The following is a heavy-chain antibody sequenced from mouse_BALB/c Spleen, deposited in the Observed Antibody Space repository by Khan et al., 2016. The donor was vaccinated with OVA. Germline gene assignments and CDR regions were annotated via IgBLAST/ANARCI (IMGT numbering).Heavy chain of an antibody. CDR3: ALIYYYGSGFDY. D-gene: IGHD1-1*01. V-gene: IGHV1S135*01. Sequence: VQLKQSGPELVKPGASVTVSCKASGYSFTDYNMFWVKQSPGKSLEWLGYIYPYNGGNIYNQQFTGKATLTVDKSSSTAFMHLNSLTSEDSAVYYCALIYYYGSGFDYWGQGTTVTVSS. CDR2: IYPYNGGN. J-gene: IGHJ2*01. CDR1: GYSFTDYN.